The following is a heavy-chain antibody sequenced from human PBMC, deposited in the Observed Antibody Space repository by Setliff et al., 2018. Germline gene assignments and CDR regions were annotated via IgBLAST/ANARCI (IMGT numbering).Heavy chain of an antibody. J-gene: IGHJ6*03. CDR3: GRASRFGTIVCRGDYYMDV. CDR2: INTNTGNP. Sequence: ASVKVSCKASGYTFTTYAMGWMRQAPGQGLEWMGWINTNTGNPSYAQGFTGRLVFSLDTSVSTAYLQINSLEAEDSAVYYCGRASRFGTIVCRGDYYMDVWG. CDR1: GYTFTTYA. D-gene: IGHD2-8*01. V-gene: IGHV7-4-1*02.